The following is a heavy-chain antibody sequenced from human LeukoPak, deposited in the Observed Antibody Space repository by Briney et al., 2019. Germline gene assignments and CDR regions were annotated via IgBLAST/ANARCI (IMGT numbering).Heavy chain of an antibody. CDR1: GLTLSNDE. V-gene: IGHV3-48*03. J-gene: IGHJ4*02. Sequence: GGSLRLSCTASGLTLSNDEVIWVRQAPGKGLEWVSYISSTGKTIYYADSVKGRFTISRDNAKKSVDMHMSSLRPEDTAVYYCARGLGFWGQGTLVTVSS. CDR3: ARGLGF. CDR2: ISSTGKTI. D-gene: IGHD6-25*01.